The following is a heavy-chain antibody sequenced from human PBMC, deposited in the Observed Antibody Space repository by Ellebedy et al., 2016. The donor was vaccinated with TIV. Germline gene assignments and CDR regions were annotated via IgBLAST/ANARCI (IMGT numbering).Heavy chain of an antibody. V-gene: IGHV3-64D*06. CDR3: VKDAPSPRPGDY. CDR1: GTTFSTYT. CDR2: ITSNGQNT. Sequence: GESLKISCEDSGTTFSTYTMNWVRQFPGKGLEYVSAITSNGQNTYYVDSVKGRFTISRDNVDNTVYLHMSSLTAEDSAVYYCVKDAPSPRPGDYWGQGTLVTVSS. D-gene: IGHD6-6*01. J-gene: IGHJ4*02.